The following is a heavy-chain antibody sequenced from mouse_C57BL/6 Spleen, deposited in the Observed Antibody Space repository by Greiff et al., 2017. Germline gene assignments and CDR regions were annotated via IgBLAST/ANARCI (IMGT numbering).Heavy chain of an antibody. Sequence: QVQLQQSGAELVKPGASVKISCKASGYAFSSYWMNWVKQRPGKGLDWIGQIYPGDGATNYNGKFKGKATLTADKSSSTAYMQLSSLSAEYSAVYFCARGLTYSNYLAWFAYWGQGTLVTVSA. V-gene: IGHV1-80*01. D-gene: IGHD2-5*01. CDR1: GYAFSSYW. CDR3: ARGLTYSNYLAWFAY. CDR2: IYPGDGAT. J-gene: IGHJ3*01.